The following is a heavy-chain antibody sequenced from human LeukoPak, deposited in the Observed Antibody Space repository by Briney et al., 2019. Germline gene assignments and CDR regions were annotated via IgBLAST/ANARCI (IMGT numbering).Heavy chain of an antibody. CDR1: GGSFSGYY. CDR3: ARGHVPAANFDY. Sequence: SSETLSLTCAVYGGSFSGYYWSWIRQPPGKGLEWIGEINHSGSTNYNPSLKSRVTISVDTSKNQFSLKLSSVTAADTAVYYCARGHVPAANFDYWGQGTLATVSS. CDR2: INHSGST. J-gene: IGHJ4*02. V-gene: IGHV4-34*01. D-gene: IGHD2-2*01.